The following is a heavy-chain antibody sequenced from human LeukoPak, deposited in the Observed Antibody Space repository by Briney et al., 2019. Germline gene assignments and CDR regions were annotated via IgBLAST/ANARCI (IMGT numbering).Heavy chain of an antibody. Sequence: KPSETLSLTCTVSGGSISSYYWSWIRQPPGKGLEWIGYIHSSGYTNYNPSLKSRVTMSIDTSKNQFSLKLSSVTAADTAVYFCARHRDYYDTWGHGTLVTVSS. CDR1: GGSISSYY. V-gene: IGHV4-59*08. CDR3: ARHRDYYDT. D-gene: IGHD3-22*01. J-gene: IGHJ4*01. CDR2: IHSSGYT.